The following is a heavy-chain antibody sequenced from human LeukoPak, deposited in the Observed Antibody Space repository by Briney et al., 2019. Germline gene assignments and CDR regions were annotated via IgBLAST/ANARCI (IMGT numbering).Heavy chain of an antibody. CDR1: GGSISSYY. CDR3: ARIAAAGRKTNWFDP. CDR2: IYYSGST. Sequence: SETLSLTCTVSGGSISSYYWSWIRQPPGQGLEWIGYIYYSGSTNYNPSLKSRVTISVDTSKNQFSLKLSSVTAADTAVYYCARIAAAGRKTNWFDPWGQGTLVTVSS. J-gene: IGHJ5*02. V-gene: IGHV4-59*01. D-gene: IGHD6-13*01.